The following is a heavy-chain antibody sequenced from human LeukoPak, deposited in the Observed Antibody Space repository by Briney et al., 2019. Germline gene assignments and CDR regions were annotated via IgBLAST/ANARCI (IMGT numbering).Heavy chain of an antibody. V-gene: IGHV1-69*05. CDR2: IIPIFGTA. D-gene: IGHD3-10*01. CDR3: AIPYRPGSYLYYFDY. Sequence: SVKVSCKASGGTFSSYAISWVRQAPGQGLEWMGGIIPIFGTANYAQKFQGRVTITTDESTSTAYMELSSLRSEDTAVYYCAIPYRPGSYLYYFDYWGQGTLVTVSS. CDR1: GGTFSSYA. J-gene: IGHJ4*02.